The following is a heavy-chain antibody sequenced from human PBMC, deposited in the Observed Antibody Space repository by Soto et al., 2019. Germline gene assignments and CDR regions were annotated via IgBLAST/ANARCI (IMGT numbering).Heavy chain of an antibody. V-gene: IGHV3-30*18. D-gene: IGHD6-13*01. CDR1: GFIFSSYG. J-gene: IGHJ4*02. Sequence: QVQLVESGGGVVQPGRSLRLSCAASGFIFSSYGMHWVRQAPGKGLEWVAVISYDGRSRYYADSLKGRFTISRDNSKNTVYRQMDSLRAEDTAVYYCAKRGGSHWYTVECWGQGTLVTVSS. CDR2: ISYDGRSR. CDR3: AKRGGSHWYTVEC.